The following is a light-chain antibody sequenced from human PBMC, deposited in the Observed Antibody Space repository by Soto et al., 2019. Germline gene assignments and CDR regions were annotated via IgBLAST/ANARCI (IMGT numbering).Light chain of an antibody. CDR2: TGS. V-gene: IGKV1-12*01. J-gene: IGKJ2*01. CDR3: QQSYDSPPYT. CDR1: QAIDSW. Sequence: DIQMTQSPSSVSASVGDRVTITCRASQAIDSWLAWYQQKPGEAPKLLIFTGSLLHSGVPPRFSGSGSGTDFTLTISSLQPEDSATYYCQQSYDSPPYTFGQGTKVDIK.